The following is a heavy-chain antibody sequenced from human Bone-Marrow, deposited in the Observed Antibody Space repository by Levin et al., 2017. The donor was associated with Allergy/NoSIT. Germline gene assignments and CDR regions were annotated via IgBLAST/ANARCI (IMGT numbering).Heavy chain of an antibody. CDR1: GFTFSDHY. CDR3: AREGGHYYDSTAYYYN. D-gene: IGHD3-22*01. CDR2: ISSSGSTI. V-gene: IGHV3-11*01. J-gene: IGHJ3*01. Sequence: SCAASGFTFSDHYMSWIRQASGKGLEWVSYISSSGSTIYYADSVKGRFTISRDNAKNSLYLQMNSLRAEDTAVYYCAREGGHYYDSTAYYYNWGQGTMVTVSS.